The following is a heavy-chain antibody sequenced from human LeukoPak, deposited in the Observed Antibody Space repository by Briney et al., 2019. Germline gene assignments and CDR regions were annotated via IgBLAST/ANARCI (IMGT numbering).Heavy chain of an antibody. Sequence: PGGSLRLSCAASGFTFSSYAMSWVRQAPGKGLEWVSAISGSGGSTYYADSVKGRFTISGDNSKNTLYLQMNSLRAEDTAVYYCAKDIVVVPAAMGGNAFDIWGQVTMVTVSS. J-gene: IGHJ3*02. CDR2: ISGSGGST. CDR3: AKDIVVVPAAMGGNAFDI. D-gene: IGHD2-2*01. V-gene: IGHV3-23*01. CDR1: GFTFSSYA.